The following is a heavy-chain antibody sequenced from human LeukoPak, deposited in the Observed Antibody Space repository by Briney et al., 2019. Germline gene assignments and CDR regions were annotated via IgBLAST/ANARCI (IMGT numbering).Heavy chain of an antibody. Sequence: GGSLRLSCTASGFTFGDYAMSWVRQAPGKGLEWVGFIRSKAYGGTTEYAASVKGRFTISRDDSKSIAYLQMNSLKTEDTAVYYCTRDHSPIVVVPAAPRYWGQGTLVTVS. J-gene: IGHJ4*02. CDR2: IRSKAYGGTT. V-gene: IGHV3-49*04. CDR1: GFTFGDYA. D-gene: IGHD2-2*01. CDR3: TRDHSPIVVVPAAPRY.